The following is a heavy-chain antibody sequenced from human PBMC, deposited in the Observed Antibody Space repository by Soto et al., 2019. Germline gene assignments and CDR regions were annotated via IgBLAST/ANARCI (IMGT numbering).Heavy chain of an antibody. V-gene: IGHV4-39*01. D-gene: IGHD3-10*01. CDR3: ARHYGYGSGSYYYYYGMDV. J-gene: IGHJ6*02. CDR2: IYYSGST. Sequence: SETLSLTCTVSGGSISSSIYYWGWIRQPPGKGLEWIGSIYYSGSTYYNPSLKSRVTISVDTSKNQFSLKLSSVTAADTAVYYCARHYGYGSGSYYYYYGMDVWGQGTTVT. CDR1: GGSISSSIYY.